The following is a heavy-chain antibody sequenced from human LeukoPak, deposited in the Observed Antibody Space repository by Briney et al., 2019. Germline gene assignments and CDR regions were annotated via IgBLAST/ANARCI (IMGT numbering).Heavy chain of an antibody. J-gene: IGHJ4*02. Sequence: GRSLRLSCAGSGINFRSYGMHWVRQAPGKGLEWVAVISHDGSNKHYAGSVKGRFTISRDNSKSTLYLQMNSLRAEDTAVYYCARGARGYNYGYDELDYWGQGTLVTVSS. CDR2: ISHDGSNK. CDR1: GINFRSYG. CDR3: ARGARGYNYGYDELDY. D-gene: IGHD5-18*01. V-gene: IGHV3-30*03.